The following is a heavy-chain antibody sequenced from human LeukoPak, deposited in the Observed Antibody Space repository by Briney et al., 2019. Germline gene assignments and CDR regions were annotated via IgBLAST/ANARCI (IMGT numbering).Heavy chain of an antibody. CDR1: GFTFSSYA. CDR3: ARVEVEDGYNFGPGAFDI. Sequence: AGGSLRLSCAASGFTFSSYAMHWVRQAPGKGLEWVAVISYDGSNKYYADSVKGRFTISRDNSKNTLYLQMNSLRAEDTAVYYCARVEVEDGYNFGPGAFDIWGQGTMVTVSS. CDR2: ISYDGSNK. V-gene: IGHV3-30*04. J-gene: IGHJ3*02. D-gene: IGHD5-24*01.